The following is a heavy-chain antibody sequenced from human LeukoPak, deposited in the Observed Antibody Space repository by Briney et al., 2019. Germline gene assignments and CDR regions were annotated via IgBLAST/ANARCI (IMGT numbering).Heavy chain of an antibody. V-gene: IGHV3-7*03. CDR1: GLTFSRYW. J-gene: IGHJ4*02. CDR3: ARAVTSTEGY. CDR2: INEDGSGK. Sequence: GGSLRLSCAASGLTFSRYWMTWVRQAPGKGLEWVASINEDGSGKHYVDSVKGRFTISRDNAQKSVYLEMNSLRAEDTAVYYCARAVTSTEGYWGQGTLVTVSP.